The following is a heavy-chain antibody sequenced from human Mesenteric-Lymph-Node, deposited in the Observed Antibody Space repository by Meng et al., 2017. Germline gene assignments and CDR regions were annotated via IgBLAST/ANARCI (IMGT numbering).Heavy chain of an antibody. J-gene: IGHJ6*02. CDR2: ISSSGSTI. D-gene: IGHD4-23*01. Sequence: GESLKISCAASGFTFSNAWMSWVRQAPGKGLEWVSSISSSGSTIYYADSVKGRFTISRDNAKNSLYLQMNSLRAEDTAVYYCARDHGVVTPGGYYYYYGMDVWGQGTTVTVSS. CDR3: ARDHGVVTPGGYYYYYGMDV. CDR1: GFTFSNAW. V-gene: IGHV3-11*04.